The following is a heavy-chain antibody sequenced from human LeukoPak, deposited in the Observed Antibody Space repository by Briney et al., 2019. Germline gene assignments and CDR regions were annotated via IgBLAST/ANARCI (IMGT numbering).Heavy chain of an antibody. V-gene: IGHV3-23*01. CDR1: GFTFSNAW. Sequence: GGSLRLSCAASGFTFSNAWMSWVRQAPGKGLEWVSAISGSGVSTYYADSVKGRFTISRDNTKNTLYLQMNSLRAEDTAVYYCAKDDYYDTSGYRDWGQGTLVTVSS. CDR3: AKDDYYDTSGYRD. CDR2: ISGSGVST. D-gene: IGHD3-22*01. J-gene: IGHJ4*02.